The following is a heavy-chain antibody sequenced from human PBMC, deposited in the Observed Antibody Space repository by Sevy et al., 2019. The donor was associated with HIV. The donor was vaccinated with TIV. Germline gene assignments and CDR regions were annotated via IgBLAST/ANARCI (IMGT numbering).Heavy chain of an antibody. CDR2: ISAYNGNT. V-gene: IGHV1-18*04. D-gene: IGHD5-12*01. J-gene: IGHJ4*02. CDR3: ARYVDIPVTAPDY. Sequence: ASVKVSCEASGYSFTSYGMSWVRQAPGQGLEWMGWISAYNGNTNYAQNLQGRVTMTTDTSTTTAYMELRSLRSDDTAIYYCARYVDIPVTAPDYWGQGTLVTVSS. CDR1: GYSFTSYG.